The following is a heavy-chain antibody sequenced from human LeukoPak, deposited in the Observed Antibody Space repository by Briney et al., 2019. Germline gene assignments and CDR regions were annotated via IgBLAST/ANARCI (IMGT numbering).Heavy chain of an antibody. D-gene: IGHD6-13*01. V-gene: IGHV1-2*02. CDR2: INPNSGGT. J-gene: IGHJ4*02. CDR1: GFTFTDYY. Sequence: ASVKVSCKASGFTFTDYYMHWVRQAPGQGLEWMGWINPNSGGTNYAQKFQGRITITRNTSISTAYMELSSLRSEDTAVYYCARRIAAAGKGFDYWGQGTLVTVSS. CDR3: ARRIAAAGKGFDY.